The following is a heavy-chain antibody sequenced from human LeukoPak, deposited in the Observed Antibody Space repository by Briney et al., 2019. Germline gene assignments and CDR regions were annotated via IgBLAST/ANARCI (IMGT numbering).Heavy chain of an antibody. CDR2: VNPKSGHT. J-gene: IGHJ5*02. Sequence: ASVKLSCKASGDTFNTYDVNWVRQASGQGLEWMGWVNPKSGHTAYAQKFQGRVTMTSDTSTAFLELSSLRFEDTAVYFCARGVVGGTTVGPWGQGTLVTVSS. V-gene: IGHV1-8*01. CDR1: GDTFNTYD. D-gene: IGHD1-7*01. CDR3: ARGVVGGTTVGP.